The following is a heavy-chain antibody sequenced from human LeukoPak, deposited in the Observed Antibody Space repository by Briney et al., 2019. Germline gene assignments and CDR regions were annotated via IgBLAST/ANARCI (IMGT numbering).Heavy chain of an antibody. V-gene: IGHV3-11*04. CDR1: GFTFRDSY. CDR2: ISSSGSTI. J-gene: IGHJ3*02. CDR3: ARERAIYYYDSSNYEEGSAFDI. Sequence: SGGSLRLSCAASGFTFRDSYMSWIRQAPGKGLEWVSYISSSGSTIYYADSVKGRFTISRDNAKNSLYLQMNSLRAEDTAVYYCARERAIYYYDSSNYEEGSAFDIWGQGTMVTVSS. D-gene: IGHD3-22*01.